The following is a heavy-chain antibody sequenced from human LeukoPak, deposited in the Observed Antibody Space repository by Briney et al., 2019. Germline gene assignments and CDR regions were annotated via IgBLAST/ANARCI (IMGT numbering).Heavy chain of an antibody. V-gene: IGHV4-59*01. CDR2: IYYSGST. Sequence: SETLSLTCTVSGGSISSYHWSWIRQPPGKGLEWIGYIYYSGSTNYNPSLKSRVTISVDTSKNQFSLKLSSVTAAGTAVYYCAREDGYNGDFDYWGQGTLVTVSS. CDR1: GGSISSYH. D-gene: IGHD5-24*01. CDR3: AREDGYNGDFDY. J-gene: IGHJ4*02.